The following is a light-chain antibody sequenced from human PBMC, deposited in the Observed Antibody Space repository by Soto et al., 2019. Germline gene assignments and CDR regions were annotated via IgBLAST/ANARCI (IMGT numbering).Light chain of an antibody. CDR1: QSITTY. V-gene: IGKV1-39*01. Sequence: DIQMTQSPSSLSASVGDRVTITCRASQSITTYLNWYQHKPGKAPKLLICAASSLPSGVPSRFSGSGSGTEFTLTISSLQPEDSATYYCQQAYSFPITFGQGTRLDI. J-gene: IGKJ5*01. CDR3: QQAYSFPIT. CDR2: AAS.